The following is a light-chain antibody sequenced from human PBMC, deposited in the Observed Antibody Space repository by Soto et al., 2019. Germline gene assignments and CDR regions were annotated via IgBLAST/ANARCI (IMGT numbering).Light chain of an antibody. J-gene: IGKJ1*01. V-gene: IGKV1-17*01. Sequence: DVQMTQSPSSLSASVGDRVTITCRASQDIRIALDWYQLKPGKAPRRLIYASSSWQSGGPSRFSGSGSGTEFTLTISSRQPEDFATYFFLQRSNVPWAFGQGTKGDVK. CDR2: ASS. CDR3: LQRSNVPWA. CDR1: QDIRIA.